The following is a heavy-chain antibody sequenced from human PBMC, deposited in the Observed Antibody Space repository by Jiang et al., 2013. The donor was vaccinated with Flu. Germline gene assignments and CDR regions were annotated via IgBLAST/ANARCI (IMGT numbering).Heavy chain of an antibody. Sequence: ETLSLTCTVSGGSISSYYWSWIRQPPGKGLEWIGYIYYSGSTNYNPSLKSRVTISVDTSKNQFSLKLSSVTAADTAVYYCARDSYAGTIDYWGQGTLVTVSS. V-gene: IGHV4-59*01. CDR1: GGSISSYY. CDR2: IYYSGST. CDR3: ARDSYAGTIDY. J-gene: IGHJ4*02. D-gene: IGHD1-7*01.